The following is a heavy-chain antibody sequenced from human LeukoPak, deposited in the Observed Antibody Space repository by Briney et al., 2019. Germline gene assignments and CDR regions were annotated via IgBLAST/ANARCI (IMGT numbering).Heavy chain of an antibody. CDR2: LSDTGGKT. Sequence: GGSLRLSCAASGFTFSSYAMSWVRQAPGKGLEWVSTLSDTGGKTYYADSVKGRFTISRDNSKNTLYLQMNSLRAEDTAVYYCAKVGLRLGGDYWGQGTLVTVSS. J-gene: IGHJ4*02. D-gene: IGHD5-12*01. CDR1: GFTFSSYA. V-gene: IGHV3-23*01. CDR3: AKVGLRLGGDY.